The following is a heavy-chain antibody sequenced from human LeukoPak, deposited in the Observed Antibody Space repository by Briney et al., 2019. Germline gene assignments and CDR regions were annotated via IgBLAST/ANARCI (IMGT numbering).Heavy chain of an antibody. J-gene: IGHJ3*02. CDR3: ARDRNSGSSLDI. D-gene: IGHD6-6*01. CDR2: IYPYSGDT. Sequence: ASVRVSCKASGYTFTVYYIHWVRQAPGQGLEWMGWIYPYSGDTNYAQNFQGRVTMTRDTSISTAYMKLSSLKSDDTAVYYCARDRNSGSSLDIWGQGTMLTVSS. CDR1: GYTFTVYY. V-gene: IGHV1-2*02.